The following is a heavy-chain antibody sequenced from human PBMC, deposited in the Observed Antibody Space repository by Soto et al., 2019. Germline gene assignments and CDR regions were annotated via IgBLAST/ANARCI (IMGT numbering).Heavy chain of an antibody. Sequence: PSETLSLTCVVSGGSLSSYYWSWIRQPPGKGLEWIGYIYYSGSTYYNPSLKSRVTISVDTSKNQFSLKLSSVTAADTAVYYCARVSELRGFCDYWGQGTLVTVSS. D-gene: IGHD1-7*01. CDR3: ARVSELRGFCDY. V-gene: IGHV4-59*08. CDR2: IYYSGST. CDR1: GGSLSSYY. J-gene: IGHJ4*02.